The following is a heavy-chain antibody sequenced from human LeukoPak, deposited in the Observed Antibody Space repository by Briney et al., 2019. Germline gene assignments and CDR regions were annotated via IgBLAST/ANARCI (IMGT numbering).Heavy chain of an antibody. Sequence: GGSLRLSCAASGFAFSSYGMHWVRQAPGKGLEWVAVIWYDGSNKYYADSVKGRFTVSRDNSKNTLYLQMNSLRAEDTAVYYCAAWGSSLDYWGQGTLVTVSS. V-gene: IGHV3-33*01. CDR2: IWYDGSNK. D-gene: IGHD7-27*01. CDR3: AAWGSSLDY. CDR1: GFAFSSYG. J-gene: IGHJ4*02.